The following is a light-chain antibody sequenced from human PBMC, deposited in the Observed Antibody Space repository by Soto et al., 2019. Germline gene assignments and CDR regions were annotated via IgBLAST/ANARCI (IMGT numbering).Light chain of an antibody. Sequence: EIVMTQSPATLSVSPGERVTLSCRASQSVSSNLAWYQQKPGQAPSLLLYGASTRATGIPARFSGSGSGTEFTLTISSLQSEDFAIYYCQQYNNWPPGTFGQGTKVEIK. CDR1: QSVSSN. CDR2: GAS. V-gene: IGKV3-15*01. CDR3: QQYNNWPPGT. J-gene: IGKJ1*01.